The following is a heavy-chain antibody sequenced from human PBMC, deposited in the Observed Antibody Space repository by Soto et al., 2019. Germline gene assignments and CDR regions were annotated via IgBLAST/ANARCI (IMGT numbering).Heavy chain of an antibody. J-gene: IGHJ6*01. CDR3: ARDGYFSGGSCLDGMEV. Sequence: GGSLRLSCGFSVFTLSRYTMHCVRHSPGKGLEWVALISSDGSAKYYADSVKGRFTISRDDSLYLQMARLRAEDTAVYYCARDGYFSGGSCLDGMEVWGQRTSVNVSS. CDR1: VFTLSRYT. D-gene: IGHD2-15*01. V-gene: IGHV3-30-3*01. CDR2: ISSDGSAK.